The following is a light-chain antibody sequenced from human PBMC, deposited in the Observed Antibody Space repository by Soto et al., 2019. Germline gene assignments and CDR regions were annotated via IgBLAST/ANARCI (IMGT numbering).Light chain of an antibody. J-gene: IGKJ1*01. CDR3: QHMRT. V-gene: IGKV1-5*01. CDR1: QNINNW. Sequence: DIQMTQSPSTLSASIGDRVTITCRASQNINNWIAWYQQKPGKAPKFLIYDASTLESGVPSRFSGSGFGTEFSLTISSLQHDDFGSYYCQHMRTFGQGTRVEMK. CDR2: DAS.